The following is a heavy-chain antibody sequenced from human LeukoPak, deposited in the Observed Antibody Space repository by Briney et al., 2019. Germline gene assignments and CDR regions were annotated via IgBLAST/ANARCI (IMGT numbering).Heavy chain of an antibody. Sequence: ASVKVSCKASGYTFTGYYMHWVRQAPGQGLEWMGWINPNSGGTNYAQKFQGRVTMTRDTSISTAYMELSRLRSGDTAVYYCARVGVRWLLQPAPYYFDYWGQGTLVTVSS. V-gene: IGHV1-2*02. CDR1: GYTFTGYY. CDR3: ARVGVRWLLQPAPYYFDY. J-gene: IGHJ4*02. D-gene: IGHD5-24*01. CDR2: INPNSGGT.